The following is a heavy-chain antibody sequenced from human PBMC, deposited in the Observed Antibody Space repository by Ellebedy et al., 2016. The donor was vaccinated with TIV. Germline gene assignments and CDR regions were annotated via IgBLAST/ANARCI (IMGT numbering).Heavy chain of an antibody. CDR1: GGSISSDDYY. Sequence: SETLSLTCTVSGGSISSDDYYWSWIRQPPGKGLEWIGYIYYSGSTYYNPSLKSRLTISGDTSKNQFSLHLTSVTAADTAVYYCARQKTDSGSFLCDIWGQGTLVTVSS. CDR3: ARQKTDSGSFLCDI. D-gene: IGHD3-3*01. CDR2: IYYSGST. J-gene: IGHJ3*02. V-gene: IGHV4-30-4*01.